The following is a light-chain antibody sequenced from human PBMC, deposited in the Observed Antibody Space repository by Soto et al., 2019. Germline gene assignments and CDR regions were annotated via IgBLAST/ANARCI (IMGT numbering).Light chain of an antibody. CDR1: QSVTNSY. CDR3: QQYGASPQT. V-gene: IGKV3-20*01. Sequence: EIVLTQSPGTLSLSPGERVTLSCRASQSVTNSYLAWYQQRPGQAPRLLIYGASSRAAGIPDRFSGSGSGTDFTLTISRLEREDFAVYYCQQYGASPQTFGQGTRLEIK. J-gene: IGKJ5*01. CDR2: GAS.